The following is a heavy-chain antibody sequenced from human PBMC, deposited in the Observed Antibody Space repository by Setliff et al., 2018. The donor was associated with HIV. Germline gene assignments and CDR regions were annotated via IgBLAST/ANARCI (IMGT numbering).Heavy chain of an antibody. D-gene: IGHD5-12*01. CDR2: IYSTGGT. CDR3: ARGHEWLRT. CDR1: SASINSGSNY. J-gene: IGHJ4*02. Sequence: PSETLSLTCTVSSASINSGSNYWNWIRQPAGKGLEWIGRIYSTGGTNYNPSFKSRVTLSLDISKNQISLTLKSLIAADTAVYYCARGHEWLRTWGQGTLVTVSS. V-gene: IGHV4-61*10.